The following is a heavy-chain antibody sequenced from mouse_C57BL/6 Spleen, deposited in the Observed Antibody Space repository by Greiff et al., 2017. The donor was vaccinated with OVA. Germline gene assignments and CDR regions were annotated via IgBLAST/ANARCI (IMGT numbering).Heavy chain of an antibody. V-gene: IGHV3-6*01. CDR3: ARGSLYYYGSSYGYFDV. D-gene: IGHD1-1*01. Sequence: DVQLQESGPGLVKPSQSLSLTCSVTGYSITSGYYWNWIRQFPGNKLEWTGYISYDGSNNYNPSLKNRISITRDTSKNQFFLKLNSVTTEDTAAYYCARGSLYYYGSSYGYFDVWGTGTTVTVSS. CDR1: GYSITSGYY. J-gene: IGHJ1*03. CDR2: ISYDGSN.